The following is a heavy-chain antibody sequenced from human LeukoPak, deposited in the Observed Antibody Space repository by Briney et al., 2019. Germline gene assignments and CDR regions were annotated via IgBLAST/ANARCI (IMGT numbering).Heavy chain of an antibody. CDR1: GYTFTSYA. Sequence: ASVKVSSKASGYTFTSYAMHWVRQAPGQRLEWMGWINAGNGNTKYSQKFQGRVTITRDTSASTAYMELSSLRSEDTAVYYCAREGRLYSSSWYGYWGQGTLVTVSS. D-gene: IGHD6-13*01. CDR3: AREGRLYSSSWYGY. V-gene: IGHV1-3*01. CDR2: INAGNGNT. J-gene: IGHJ4*02.